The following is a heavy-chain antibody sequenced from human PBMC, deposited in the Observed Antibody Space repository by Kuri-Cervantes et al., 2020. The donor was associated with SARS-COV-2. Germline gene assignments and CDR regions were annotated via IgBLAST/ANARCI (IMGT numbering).Heavy chain of an antibody. V-gene: IGHV1-3*01. J-gene: IGHJ4*02. CDR2: INAGNGNT. CDR3: AKARDKTISQFDY. CDR1: GYTFTSYA. D-gene: IGHD3-9*01. Sequence: ASVKVSRKASGYTFTSYAMHWVRQAPGQRLEWMGWINAGNGNTKYSQKFQGRVTITRDTSASTAYMELSSLRSEDTAVYYCAKARDKTISQFDYWGQGTLVTVSS.